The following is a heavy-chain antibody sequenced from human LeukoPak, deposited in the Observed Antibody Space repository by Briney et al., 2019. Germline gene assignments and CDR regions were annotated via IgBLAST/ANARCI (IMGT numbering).Heavy chain of an antibody. CDR3: ARVNYDILTGYYNYFDY. V-gene: IGHV4-30-2*01. CDR2: IYHSGST. CDR1: GGSISSGGYS. Sequence: SQTLSLTCAVSGGSISSGGYSRSWIRQPPGKGLEWIGYIYHSGSTYYDPSLKSRVTISVDRSKNQFSLKLSSVTAADTAVYYCARVNYDILTGYYNYFDYWGQGTLVTVSS. D-gene: IGHD3-9*01. J-gene: IGHJ4*02.